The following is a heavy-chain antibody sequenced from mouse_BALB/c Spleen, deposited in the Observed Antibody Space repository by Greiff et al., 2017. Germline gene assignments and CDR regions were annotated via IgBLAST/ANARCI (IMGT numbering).Heavy chain of an antibody. CDR2: IYPGSGST. J-gene: IGHJ2*01. V-gene: IGHV1-55*01. D-gene: IGHD2-2*01. CDR3: ARGLPYYFDY. Sequence: VQLQQPGAELVKPGTSVKLSCKASGYNFTSYWINWVKLRPGQGLEWIGDIYPGSGSTNYNEKFKSKATLTVDTSSSTAYMQLSSLASEDSALYYCARGLPYYFDYWGQGTTLTVSS. CDR1: GYNFTSYW.